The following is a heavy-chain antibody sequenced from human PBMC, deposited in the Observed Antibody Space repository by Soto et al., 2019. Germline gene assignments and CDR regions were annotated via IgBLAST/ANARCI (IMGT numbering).Heavy chain of an antibody. CDR2: INPSGGST. J-gene: IGHJ4*02. CDR1: GYTFTSYY. D-gene: IGHD3-3*01. Sequence: GASVKVSCKASGYTFTSYYMHWVRQAPGQGLEWMGIINPSGGSTSYAQKFQGRVTMTRDTSTSTVYMELSSRRSEDTAVYYCAGDFGSVFDYWGQGTLVTVSS. CDR3: AGDFGSVFDY. V-gene: IGHV1-46*01.